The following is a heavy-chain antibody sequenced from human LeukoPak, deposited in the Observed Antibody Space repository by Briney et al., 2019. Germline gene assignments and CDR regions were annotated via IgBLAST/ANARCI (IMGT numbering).Heavy chain of an antibody. CDR2: ISYDGSNK. V-gene: IGHV3-30-3*01. D-gene: IGHD3-16*02. J-gene: IGHJ4*02. Sequence: GRSLRLSCAASGFTFSSYATHWVRQAPGKGLEWVAVISYDGSNKYYADSVKGRFTISRDNAKNSLYLQMNSLRAEDTAVYYCARGLRLGELSFLEGDYWGQGTLVTVSS. CDR1: GFTFSSYA. CDR3: ARGLRLGELSFLEGDY.